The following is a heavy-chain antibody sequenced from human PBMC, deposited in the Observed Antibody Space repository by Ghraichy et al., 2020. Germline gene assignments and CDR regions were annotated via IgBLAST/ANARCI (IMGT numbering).Heavy chain of an antibody. J-gene: IGHJ4*02. Sequence: SETLSLTCAVYGGSFSGYYWSWIRQPPGKGLEWIGEINHSGSTNYNPSLKSRVTISVDTSKNQFSLKLSSVTAADTAVYYCARYLLRSSAATSIYFDYWGQGTLVTVSS. CDR1: GGSFSGYY. CDR2: INHSGST. V-gene: IGHV4-34*01. CDR3: ARYLLRSSAATSIYFDY. D-gene: IGHD6-25*01.